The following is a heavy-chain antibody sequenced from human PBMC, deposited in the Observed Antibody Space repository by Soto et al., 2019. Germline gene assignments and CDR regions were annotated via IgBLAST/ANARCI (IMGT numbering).Heavy chain of an antibody. D-gene: IGHD2-21*01. CDR2: ISHDGAKQ. CDR3: AREASIDGYK. CDR1: GFIFNRYT. J-gene: IGHJ4*02. Sequence: QVQLVESGGGVVQPGRSLRLSCAASGFIFNRYTLHWVRQSPGKGLEWVAVISHDGAKQFYADSVKGRFTISRDDSKSALDLQMNSLRPEDTALYHCAREASIDGYKWGQGTLINVS. V-gene: IGHV3-30-3*01.